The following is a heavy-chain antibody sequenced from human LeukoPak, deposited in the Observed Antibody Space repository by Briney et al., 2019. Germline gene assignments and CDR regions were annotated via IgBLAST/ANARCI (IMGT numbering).Heavy chain of an antibody. V-gene: IGHV1-2*02. J-gene: IGHJ4*02. Sequence: ASVKVSCKASGYTFTGYYMHWVRQAPGQGLERMGWINPNSGGTNYAQKFQGRVTMTRDTSISTAYMELSRLRSDDTAVYYCARSSTSERPDFDYWGQGTLVTVSS. CDR2: INPNSGGT. CDR1: GYTFTGYY. D-gene: IGHD2-2*01. CDR3: ARSSTSERPDFDY.